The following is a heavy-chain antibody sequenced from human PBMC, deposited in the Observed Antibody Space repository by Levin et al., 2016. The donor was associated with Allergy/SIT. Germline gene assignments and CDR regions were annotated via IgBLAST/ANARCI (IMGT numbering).Heavy chain of an antibody. V-gene: IGHV1-2*04. Sequence: ASVKVSCKASGYTFTGYYMHWVRQAPGQGLEWMGWINPNSGGTNYAQKFQGWVTMTRDTSISTAYMELSRLRSDDTAVYYCARNPHGDYFRGGTYFDYWGQGTLVTVSS. CDR3: ARNPHGDYFRGGTYFDY. D-gene: IGHD4-17*01. CDR2: INPNSGGT. CDR1: GYTFTGYY. J-gene: IGHJ4*02.